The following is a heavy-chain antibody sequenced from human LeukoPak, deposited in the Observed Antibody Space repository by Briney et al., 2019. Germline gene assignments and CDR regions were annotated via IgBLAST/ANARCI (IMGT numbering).Heavy chain of an antibody. J-gene: IGHJ5*02. CDR1: GFTVSSSF. CDR3: ARPRDDNSGYYIS. D-gene: IGHD6-19*01. Sequence: PGGSLRLSCAASGFTVSSSFMSWVRQAPGKGLEWVSLIYRGGTTYVADSVKGRFTVSRDISKNTLYLQMNSLRAEDMALYYCARPRDDNSGYYISWGQGSLVTVSS. CDR2: IYRGGTT. V-gene: IGHV3-53*01.